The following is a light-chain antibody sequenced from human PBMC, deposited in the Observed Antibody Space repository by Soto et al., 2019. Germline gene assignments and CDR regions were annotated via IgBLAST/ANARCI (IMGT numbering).Light chain of an antibody. V-gene: IGKV3-15*01. CDR2: GAS. CDR3: QQYKNWPPWT. Sequence: EIVMTQSPATLSVSPGERANLSCRASQGVSRNLDWYQQKPGQAPRLLIYGASTRATGIPARFSGSGSGTEFTLTISSLQSEDLAVYYCQQYKNWPPWTCGQGTKVDIX. CDR1: QGVSRN. J-gene: IGKJ1*01.